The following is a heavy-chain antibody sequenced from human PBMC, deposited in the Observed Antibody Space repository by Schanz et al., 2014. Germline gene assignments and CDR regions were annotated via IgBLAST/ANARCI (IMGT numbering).Heavy chain of an antibody. V-gene: IGHV3-74*02. D-gene: IGHD1-7*01. CDR2: INSDGTTT. CDR1: GFNFSSYG. J-gene: IGHJ4*02. Sequence: EVQLVESGGVVVQPGGSLRLSCAASGFNFSSYGMHWVRQAPGKGLVWVSHINSDGTTTTYADSVKGRFTISRDNAENTLYLQMNSLRVEDTAVYYCAMGGYQLHHWGQGTLVTVSS. CDR3: AMGGYQLHH.